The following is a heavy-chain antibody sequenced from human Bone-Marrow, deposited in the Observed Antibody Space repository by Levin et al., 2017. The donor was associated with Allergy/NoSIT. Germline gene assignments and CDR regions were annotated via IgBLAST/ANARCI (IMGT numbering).Heavy chain of an antibody. V-gene: IGHV1-8*01. J-gene: IGHJ4*02. CDR3: ARGYPRYCTNGVCPDY. CDR2: MNPNSGNT. Sequence: ASVKVSCKASGYTFTSYDINWVRQATGQGLEWMGWMNPNSGNTGYAQKFQGRVTMTRNTSISTAYMELSSLRSEDTAVYYCARGYPRYCTNGVCPDYWGQGTLVTVSS. D-gene: IGHD2-8*01. CDR1: GYTFTSYD.